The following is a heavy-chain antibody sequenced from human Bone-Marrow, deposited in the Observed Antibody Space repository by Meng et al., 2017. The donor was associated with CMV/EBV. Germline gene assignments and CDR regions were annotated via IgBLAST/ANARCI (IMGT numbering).Heavy chain of an antibody. CDR1: GFTFSSYS. CDR2: ISSSSSTI. J-gene: IGHJ6*02. V-gene: IGHV3-48*04. D-gene: IGHD1-7*01. Sequence: GSLRLSCAASGFTFSSYSMNWVRQAPGKGLEWVSYISSSSSTIYYADSVKGRFTISRDNAKNSLYLQMNSLRAEDTAVYYCARDFNWNYGYGMDVWGQGTTVTVSS. CDR3: ARDFNWNYGYGMDV.